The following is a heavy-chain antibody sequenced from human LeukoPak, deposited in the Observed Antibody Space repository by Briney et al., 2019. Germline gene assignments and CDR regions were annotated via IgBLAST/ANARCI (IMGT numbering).Heavy chain of an antibody. J-gene: IGHJ4*02. V-gene: IGHV4/OR15-8*01. CDR2: IHHDGRI. Sequence: SETLSLTCDVSGGSIDSTNWWNWVRQPPGKGLEWIGEIHHDGRINYNPSLKSRVTLSVDKSKNQFSLRLSSVTAADTAMCYCARSHDHLWGNYPDYWGQGTLVTVSS. CDR3: ARSHDHLWGNYPDY. D-gene: IGHD3-16*02. CDR1: GGSIDSTNW.